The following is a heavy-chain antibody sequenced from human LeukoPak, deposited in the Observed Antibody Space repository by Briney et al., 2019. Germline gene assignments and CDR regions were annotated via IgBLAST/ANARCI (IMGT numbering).Heavy chain of an antibody. D-gene: IGHD6-19*01. CDR1: GGTFSSYA. V-gene: IGHV1-69*01. CDR2: IIPIFGTA. J-gene: IGHJ4*02. Sequence: ASVKVSCKASGGTFSSYAISWVRQAPGQGLEWMGGIIPIFGTANYAQKFQGRVTITADESTSTAYVELSSLRSEDTAVYYCARDLRYSSGWTFFDYWGQGTLVTVSS. CDR3: ARDLRYSSGWTFFDY.